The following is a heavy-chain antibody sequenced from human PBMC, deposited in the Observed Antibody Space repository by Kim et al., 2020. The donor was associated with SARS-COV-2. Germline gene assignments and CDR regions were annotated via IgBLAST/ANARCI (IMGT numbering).Heavy chain of an antibody. J-gene: IGHJ1*01. Sequence: GGSLRLSCAASGFTFSTYGMHWVRQAPGKGLEWVAVISYDGSNMYYADSVKGRFTISRDNFKNTLYLQMNSLRAEDTAVYYCAKGVVVVATYFQHWGQGTLVTVSS. CDR1: GFTFSTYG. CDR3: AKGVVVVATYFQH. V-gene: IGHV3-30*18. D-gene: IGHD2-15*01. CDR2: ISYDGSNM.